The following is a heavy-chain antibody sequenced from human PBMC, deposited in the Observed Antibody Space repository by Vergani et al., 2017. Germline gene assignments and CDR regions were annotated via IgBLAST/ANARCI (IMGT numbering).Heavy chain of an antibody. J-gene: IGHJ4*02. CDR1: GGTFSSYA. CDR2: IIPIFGTA. V-gene: IGHV1-69*06. Sequence: QVQLVQSGAEVKKPGSSVKVSCKASGGTFSSYAITWVRQAPGQGLEWMGRIIPIFGTANYAQKFQGRVTITADKSTSTAYMELSSLRSEDTAVYYCATRYSSSWYHGHGDYWGQGTLVTVSS. CDR3: ATRYSSSWYHGHGDY. D-gene: IGHD6-13*01.